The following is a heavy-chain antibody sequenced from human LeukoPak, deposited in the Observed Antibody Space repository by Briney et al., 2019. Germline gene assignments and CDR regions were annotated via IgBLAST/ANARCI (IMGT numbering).Heavy chain of an antibody. V-gene: IGHV4-4*07. CDR2: IHRTGST. CDR3: AREGARDDVVVVPAALDF. Sequence: NPSETLSLTCTVSNGSIGSYYWTWIRQPAGKGLEWIGRIHRTGSTNYNPSLTSRVIMSVDTSKNQFSLRLTSVTAADTAVYYCAREGARDDVVVVPAALDFWGLGTLVTVSS. J-gene: IGHJ4*02. CDR1: NGSIGSYY. D-gene: IGHD2-2*01.